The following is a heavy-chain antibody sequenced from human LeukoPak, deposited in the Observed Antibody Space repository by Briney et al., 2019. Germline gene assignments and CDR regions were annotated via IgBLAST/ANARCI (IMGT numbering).Heavy chain of an antibody. V-gene: IGHV3-7*03. D-gene: IGHD3-22*01. Sequence: GGSLRLSCAASGFTFSSYWMSWVRQAPGKGLEWVANIKQDGSEKYYVDSVKGRFTISRDNAKNSLYLQMNSLRAEDTAVYYCASAEYYYDSSGYVRFDYWGQGTLVTVSS. J-gene: IGHJ4*02. CDR2: IKQDGSEK. CDR1: GFTFSSYW. CDR3: ASAEYYYDSSGYVRFDY.